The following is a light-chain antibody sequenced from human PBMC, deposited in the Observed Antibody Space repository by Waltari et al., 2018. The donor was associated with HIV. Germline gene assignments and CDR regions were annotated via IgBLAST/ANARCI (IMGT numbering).Light chain of an antibody. J-gene: IGLJ2*01. V-gene: IGLV3-10*01. Sequence: SHELTQPPSVSVSPGQAARITCSGDALPYRYVYWYQQKSGQAPGLVIHEGSRRPSGIPERSSGSTTGTMATLTISGAQVEDEADYYCFSTNSGGNQGLFGGGTKLIVL. CDR1: ALPYRY. CDR3: FSTNSGGNQGL. CDR2: EGS.